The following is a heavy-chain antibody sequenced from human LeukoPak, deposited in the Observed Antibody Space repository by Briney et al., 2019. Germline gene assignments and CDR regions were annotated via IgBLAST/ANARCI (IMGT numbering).Heavy chain of an antibody. V-gene: IGHV1-69*05. CDR2: IIPIFGTA. D-gene: IGHD3-22*01. CDR3: ARDPLDSSGYYYHHWFDP. Sequence: GASVKVSCKASGGTFSSYTISWVRQAPGQGLEWMGGIIPIFGTANYAQKFQSRVTITTDESTSTAYMELSSLRSEDTAVYYCARDPLDSSGYYYHHWFDPWGQGTLVTVSS. CDR1: GGTFSSYT. J-gene: IGHJ5*02.